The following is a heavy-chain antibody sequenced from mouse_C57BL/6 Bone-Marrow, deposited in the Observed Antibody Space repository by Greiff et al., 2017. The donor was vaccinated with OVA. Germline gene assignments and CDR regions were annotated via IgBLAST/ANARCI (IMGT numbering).Heavy chain of an antibody. J-gene: IGHJ4*01. CDR2: IYPGDGDT. Sequence: QVQLQQSGPELVKPGASVKISCKASGYAFSSSWMNWVKQRPGKGLEWIGRIYPGDGDTNYNGKFKGKATLTADKSSSTAYMQLSSLTSEDSAVYFCARRGEYDPYYYAMDYWGQGTSVTVSS. V-gene: IGHV1-82*01. CDR3: ARRGEYDPYYYAMDY. D-gene: IGHD2-14*01. CDR1: GYAFSSSW.